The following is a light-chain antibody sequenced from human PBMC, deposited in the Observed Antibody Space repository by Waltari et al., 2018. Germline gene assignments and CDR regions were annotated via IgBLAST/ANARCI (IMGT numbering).Light chain of an antibody. CDR3: SSYTRGRTYV. J-gene: IGLJ1*01. Sequence: QSALTQPASVSGSPGQSIAISCSGSSTDIGAHDFVSWYQQHPANAPKLIIFDVSSRPSGISSRFSGLKFGNTASLTISVLQAEDEADYYCSSYTRGRTYVFGSGTKVTVL. V-gene: IGLV2-14*03. CDR2: DVS. CDR1: STDIGAHDF.